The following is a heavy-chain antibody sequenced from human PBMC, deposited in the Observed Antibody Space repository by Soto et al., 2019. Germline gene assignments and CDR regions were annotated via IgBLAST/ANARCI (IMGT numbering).Heavy chain of an antibody. CDR2: INHSGST. J-gene: IGHJ6*02. D-gene: IGHD3-22*01. CDR3: ARGLGPTMNPYYYYYGMDV. Sequence: SETLSLTCAVYGGSFSGYYWSWIRQPPGKGLEWIGEINHSGSTNYNPSLKSRVTISVDTSKNQFSLKLSSVTAADTAVYYCARGLGPTMNPYYYYYGMDVWGQGTTVTVSS. CDR1: GGSFSGYY. V-gene: IGHV4-34*01.